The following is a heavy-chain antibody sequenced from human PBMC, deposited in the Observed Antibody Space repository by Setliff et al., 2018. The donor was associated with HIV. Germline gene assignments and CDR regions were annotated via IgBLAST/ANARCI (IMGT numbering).Heavy chain of an antibody. CDR2: ISSRGTTI. CDR1: GFSFSSYG. D-gene: IGHD5-12*01. Sequence: PGGSLRLSCAASGFSFSSYGMNWVRQAPGKGLEWVSYISSRGTTIYYAGSVKGRFTISRDNAKNSLYLQMNSLRAEDTALYYCVREDIVTTGGRLDYYMDVWGKGTTVTVSS. CDR3: VREDIVTTGGRLDYYMDV. V-gene: IGHV3-48*04. J-gene: IGHJ6*03.